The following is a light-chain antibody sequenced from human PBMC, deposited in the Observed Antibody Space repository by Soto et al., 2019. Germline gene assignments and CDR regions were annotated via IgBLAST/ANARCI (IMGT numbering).Light chain of an antibody. CDR3: QQRSNWPRYT. Sequence: EIVLTQSPATLSLSPGERATLSCRASQSVSSYLAWYQQKPGQAPRLLIYDASNRATGIPARFSGSGSGTAFTLTISSLEPEDFAVYYCQQRSNWPRYTVGQGTKLEI. CDR1: QSVSSY. V-gene: IGKV3-11*01. CDR2: DAS. J-gene: IGKJ2*01.